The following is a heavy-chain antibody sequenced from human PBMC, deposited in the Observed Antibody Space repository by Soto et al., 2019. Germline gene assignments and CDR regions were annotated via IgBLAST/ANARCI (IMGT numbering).Heavy chain of an antibody. V-gene: IGHV3-23*01. CDR2: ISGSGTST. J-gene: IGHJ4*02. CDR1: GFTFSSYA. Sequence: PGGSLRLSCAASGFTFSSYALNWVRQAPGKGLEWVAEISGSGTSTYYAPSVKGRFIISSDGSKNTLYLRMYSLRAEDTAMYYCAKSLSALFSLGDFKYWGQGALVTVSS. D-gene: IGHD2-21*01. CDR3: AKSLSALFSLGDFKY.